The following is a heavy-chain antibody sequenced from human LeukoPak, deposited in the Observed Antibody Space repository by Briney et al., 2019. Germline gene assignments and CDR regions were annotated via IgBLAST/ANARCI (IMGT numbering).Heavy chain of an antibody. D-gene: IGHD2-2*01. CDR2: TIPIFGTA. CDR1: GGTFSSYA. V-gene: IGHV1-69*05. J-gene: IGHJ3*02. Sequence: SVKVSCKASGGTFSSYAISWVRQAPGQGLEWMGGTIPIFGTANYAQKFQGRVTITTDESTSTAYMELSSLRSEDTAVYYCASGSVGVPAALNAFDIWGQGTMVTVSS. CDR3: ASGSVGVPAALNAFDI.